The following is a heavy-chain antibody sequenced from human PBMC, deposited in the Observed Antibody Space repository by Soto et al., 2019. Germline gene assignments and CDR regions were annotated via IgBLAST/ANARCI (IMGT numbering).Heavy chain of an antibody. CDR1: GFTFSDSG. Sequence: GGSLRLSCAASGFTFSDSGIHWVRQASGKGREWVGHIRSKANSYATAYAASVKGRLTISRDDSKNTAYLQMNSLKTEDTAMYYCTRHEDTIDYWGQGTLVTVSS. CDR2: IRSKANSYAT. D-gene: IGHD2-15*01. CDR3: TRHEDTIDY. V-gene: IGHV3-73*01. J-gene: IGHJ4*02.